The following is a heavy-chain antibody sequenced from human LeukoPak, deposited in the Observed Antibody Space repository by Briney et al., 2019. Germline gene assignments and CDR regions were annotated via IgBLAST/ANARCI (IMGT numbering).Heavy chain of an antibody. CDR3: ARGRYYLDS. CDR2: FNSDGITT. CDR1: GFTFSNYW. J-gene: IGHJ4*02. V-gene: IGHV3-74*01. Sequence: GGSLRLSCAASGFTFSNYWMHWVHQAPGKGLVWVSRFNSDGITTSYADSVKGRFTISRDNAKNTLYLQMSSLRAEDTAVYFCARGRYYLDSWGQGTLVTVSS.